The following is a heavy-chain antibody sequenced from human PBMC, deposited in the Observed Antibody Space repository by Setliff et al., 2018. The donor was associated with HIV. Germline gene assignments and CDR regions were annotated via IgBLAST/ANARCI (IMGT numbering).Heavy chain of an antibody. Sequence: VKVSCKASGGTLNDYAVTWVRQAPGQGLDVVGEIIPLFGTRNYVQRFQGRIAITTDESTATAYMDLSGLTSEDTAMYYCAFSIYRSGSYSFIFDYWGQGTLVTVSS. J-gene: IGHJ4*02. CDR2: IIPLFGTR. V-gene: IGHV1-69*13. D-gene: IGHD3-10*01. CDR3: AFSIYRSGSYSFIFDY. CDR1: GGTLNDYA.